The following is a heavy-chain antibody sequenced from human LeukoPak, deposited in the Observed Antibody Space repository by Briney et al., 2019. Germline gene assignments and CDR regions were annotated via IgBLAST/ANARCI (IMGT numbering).Heavy chain of an antibody. CDR2: VSGSGNST. J-gene: IGHJ3*02. V-gene: IGHV3-23*01. CDR3: AKSNPGAFDI. Sequence: GGSLRLSCAASGFTFSNYVMSWLRQAPGKGLEWVSAVSGSGNSTDYADSVKGRFTISRDISKNTLYLQMNSLRGEDTAVYYCAKSNPGAFDIWGQGTMVTVSS. CDR1: GFTFSNYV.